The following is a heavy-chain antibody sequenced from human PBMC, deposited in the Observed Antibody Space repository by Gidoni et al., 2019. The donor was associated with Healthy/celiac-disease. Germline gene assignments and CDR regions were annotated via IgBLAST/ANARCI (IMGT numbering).Heavy chain of an antibody. CDR2: ISAYNGNT. D-gene: IGHD3-22*01. V-gene: IGHV1-18*04. J-gene: IGHJ4*02. Sequence: QAQLVQSGAEVKKPGASVKVSCKASGYTFPSYGISWVRQAPGQGREWMGWISAYNGNTNYAQKLQGRVTMTTDPSTSTAYMELRRLRSDDTAVYYCARDIGSGYYPLFDYWGQGTLVTVSS. CDR3: ARDIGSGYYPLFDY. CDR1: GYTFPSYG.